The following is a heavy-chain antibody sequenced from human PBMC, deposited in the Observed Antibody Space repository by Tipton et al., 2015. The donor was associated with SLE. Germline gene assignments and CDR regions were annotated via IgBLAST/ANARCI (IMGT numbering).Heavy chain of an antibody. J-gene: IGHJ6*02. D-gene: IGHD6-13*01. CDR2: ISYDGSNK. CDR3: AKVMWDSSSWYRYYYYGMDV. CDR1: GFTFSSYG. V-gene: IGHV3-30*18. Sequence: SLRLSCAASGFTFSSYGMHWVRQAPGKGLEWVAVISYDGSNKYYADSVKGRFTISRDNSKNTLYLQMNSLRAEDTAVYYCAKVMWDSSSWYRYYYYGMDVWGQGTTVTVSS.